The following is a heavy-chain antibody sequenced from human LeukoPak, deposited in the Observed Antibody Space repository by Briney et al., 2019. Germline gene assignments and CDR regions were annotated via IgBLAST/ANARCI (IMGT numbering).Heavy chain of an antibody. CDR3: ARASDYYYDSSGHFDY. CDR2: INPSGGST. CDR1: GYTFTSYY. Sequence: ASVKVSCKASGYTFTSYYMHWVRQAPGQGLEWMGIINPSGGSTSYAQKFQGRVTMTRDTSTSTVYMELSSLRSEDTAVHYCARASDYYYDSSGHFDYWGQGTLVTVSS. J-gene: IGHJ4*02. D-gene: IGHD3-22*01. V-gene: IGHV1-46*01.